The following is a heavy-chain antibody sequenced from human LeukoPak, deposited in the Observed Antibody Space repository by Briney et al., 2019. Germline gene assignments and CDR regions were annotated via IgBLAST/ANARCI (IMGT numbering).Heavy chain of an antibody. CDR2: ISGSGGST. CDR1: GFPLNSYA. D-gene: IGHD6-13*01. J-gene: IGHJ4*02. CDR3: ASPKAAGPNYFDY. V-gene: IGHV3-23*01. Sequence: GGSLIPSLASSGFPLNSYAMSWVRQAPGRGREWVSAISGSGGSTYYADSVKGGFTISRENSKSTLYLQMNSLRAEDTAVYYCASPKAAGPNYFDYWGQGTLVTVSS.